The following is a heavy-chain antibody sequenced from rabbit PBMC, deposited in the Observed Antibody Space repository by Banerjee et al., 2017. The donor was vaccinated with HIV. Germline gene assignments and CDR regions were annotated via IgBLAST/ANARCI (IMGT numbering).Heavy chain of an antibody. CDR3: ARDLAGVIGWNFGL. J-gene: IGHJ4*01. Sequence: QEQLEESGGDLVKPEGSLTLTCTASAFSFSNKYVMCWVRQAPGKGLEWIACIYTGSSGTTYYASWAKGRFTISKTSSTTVTLQMTSLTAADMATYFCARDLAGVIGWNFGLWGPGTLVTVS. V-gene: IGHV1S45*01. CDR1: AFSFSNKYV. CDR2: IYTGSSGTT. D-gene: IGHD4-1*01.